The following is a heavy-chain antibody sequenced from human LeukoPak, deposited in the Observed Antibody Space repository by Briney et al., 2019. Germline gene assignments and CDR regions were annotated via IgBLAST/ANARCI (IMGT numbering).Heavy chain of an antibody. CDR1: GYTFTSYG. CDR3: ARGKDFIAAAGTIYY. D-gene: IGHD6-13*01. CDR2: MNPNSGNT. V-gene: IGHV1-8*01. J-gene: IGHJ4*02. Sequence: ASVKVSCKASGYTFTSYGINWVRQATGQGLEWMGWMNPNSGNTGYAQKFQGRVTMTRNTPISTAYMELSSLRSEDTAVYYCARGKDFIAAAGTIYYWGQGTLVTVSS.